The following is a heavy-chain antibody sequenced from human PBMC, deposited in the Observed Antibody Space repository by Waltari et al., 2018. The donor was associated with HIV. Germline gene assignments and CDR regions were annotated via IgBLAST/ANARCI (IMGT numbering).Heavy chain of an antibody. CDR2: IKDDGTEA. V-gene: IGHV3-7*01. D-gene: IGHD2-15*01. CDR1: GFPFSNTW. J-gene: IGHJ6*02. CDR3: ARGTPLYGLDV. Sequence: EVILVESGGGLAQPGGSLRLPCAASGFPFSNTWMSWVRQAPGKGLEWVANIKDDGTEAYYLDSVKGRFTISRDNAKDSLSLQMNSLRAEDTAVYYYARGTPLYGLDVWGQGTTVTASS.